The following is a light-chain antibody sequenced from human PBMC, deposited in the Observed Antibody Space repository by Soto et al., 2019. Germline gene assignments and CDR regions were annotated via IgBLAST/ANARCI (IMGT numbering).Light chain of an antibody. CDR3: SSYTSGTTLV. V-gene: IGLV2-14*01. CDR2: GVS. J-gene: IGLJ2*01. Sequence: QSVLTQPASVSGSPGQSITVSCTGTSSDVGDYDYVSWYQQHPGKAPKLMIYGVSNRPSGVSNRFSGTKSGNTASLTISGLQAEDEADYYCSSYTSGTTLVFGGGTKVTV. CDR1: SSDVGDYDY.